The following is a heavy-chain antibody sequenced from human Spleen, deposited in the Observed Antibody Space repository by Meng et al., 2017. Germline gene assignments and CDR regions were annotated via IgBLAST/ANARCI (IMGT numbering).Heavy chain of an antibody. V-gene: IGHV4-34*01. CDR2: MNLIGCT. D-gene: IGHD4-11*01. CDR1: CWSSMCNH. Sequence: LRQGGARLLRHSAELSLTSFCVCWSSMCNHWRCWRRPRGTGRKGLGEMNLIGCTNYNPSLESRNTISVDTSENTITQKRRTMTAADSAVYYCEKGTTTMAHDFDYWGQGTLVTVSS. CDR3: EKGTTTMAHDFDY. J-gene: IGHJ4*02.